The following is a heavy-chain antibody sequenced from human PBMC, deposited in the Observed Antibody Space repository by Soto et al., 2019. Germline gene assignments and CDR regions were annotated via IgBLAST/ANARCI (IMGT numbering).Heavy chain of an antibody. CDR2: ISSSSSYI. D-gene: IGHD4-4*01. CDR1: GSTFSSYS. Sequence: LRLSCAASGSTFSSYSMNWVRQAPGKGLEWVSSISSSSSYIYYADSVKGRFTISRDNAKNSLYLQMNSLRAEDTAVYYCARDGLTTAAPGSDNWFDPWGQGTLVTVSS. V-gene: IGHV3-21*01. CDR3: ARDGLTTAAPGSDNWFDP. J-gene: IGHJ5*02.